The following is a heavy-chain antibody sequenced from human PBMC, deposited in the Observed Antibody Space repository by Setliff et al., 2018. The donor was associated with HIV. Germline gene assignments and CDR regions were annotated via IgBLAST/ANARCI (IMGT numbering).Heavy chain of an antibody. CDR2: IKQDGSEK. J-gene: IGHJ6*03. CDR3: ARDSSRGYLDWLSLKYYYSYYIDV. D-gene: IGHD3-9*01. Sequence: GGSLRLSCAASGFTFSSYWMSWVRQAPGKGLEWVANIKQDGSEKYYVDSVKGRFTISRDNAKNSLYLQMGSLRAEDTAVYYCARDSSRGYLDWLSLKYYYSYYIDVWGKGTTVTVSS. CDR1: GFTFSSYW. V-gene: IGHV3-7*01.